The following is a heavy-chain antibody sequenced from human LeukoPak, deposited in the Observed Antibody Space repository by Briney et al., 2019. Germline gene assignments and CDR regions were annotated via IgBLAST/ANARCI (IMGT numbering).Heavy chain of an antibody. D-gene: IGHD3-22*01. V-gene: IGHV3-23*01. CDR2: ISGSGGST. CDR3: AKDQFRLNWFDP. CDR1: GFTISSYA. Sequence: GGSLRLSCAASGFTISSYAISWVRQAPGKGLEWVSAISGSGGSTYYADSVKGRFTISRDNSKNTLYLQMNSLRAEDTAVYYCAKDQFRLNWFDPWGQGTLVTVSS. J-gene: IGHJ5*02.